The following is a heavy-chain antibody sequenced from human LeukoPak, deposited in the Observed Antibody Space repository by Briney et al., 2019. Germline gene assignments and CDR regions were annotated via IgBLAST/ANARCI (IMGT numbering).Heavy chain of an antibody. CDR1: GGTFSSYA. CDR3: ARGLVAYYYDSSGYLY. J-gene: IGHJ4*02. CDR2: IIPILGIA. V-gene: IGHV1-69*04. D-gene: IGHD3-22*01. Sequence: ASVKVSCKASGGTFSSYAISWVRQAPGQGLGWMGRIIPILGIANYAQKFQGRVTITADKSTSTAYMELSSLRSEDTAVYYCARGLVAYYYDSSGYLYWGQGTLVTVSS.